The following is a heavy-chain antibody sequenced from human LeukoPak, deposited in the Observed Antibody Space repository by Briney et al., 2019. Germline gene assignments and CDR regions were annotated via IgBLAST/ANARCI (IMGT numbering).Heavy chain of an antibody. D-gene: IGHD3-3*01. CDR3: ARAHYDFWSGLPHFDY. V-gene: IGHV4-59*01. CDR2: IYYSGST. CDR1: GGSISSYY. J-gene: IGHJ4*02. Sequence: SETLSLTCTVSGGSISSYYWSWVRQPPGKGLEWMGYIYYSGSTNYNPSLKSRVTISVDTSKNQFSLKLSSVTAADTAVYYCARAHYDFWSGLPHFDYWGQGTLVTVSS.